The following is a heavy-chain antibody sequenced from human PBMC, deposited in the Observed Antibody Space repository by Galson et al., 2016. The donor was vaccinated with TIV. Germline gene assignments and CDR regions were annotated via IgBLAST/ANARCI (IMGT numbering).Heavy chain of an antibody. CDR2: IIPMINIA. V-gene: IGHV1-69*02. Sequence: SVKVSCKASGDSFSSHTISWLRQAPGQGLEWMGRIIPMINIANYPQKFQGRVTITADKSTSTAYMELTSLTSDDTAVYYCARPRGDSNGYYLPLDYWGQGTLLTVSS. CDR3: ARPRGDSNGYYLPLDY. CDR1: GDSFSSHT. J-gene: IGHJ4*02. D-gene: IGHD3-22*01.